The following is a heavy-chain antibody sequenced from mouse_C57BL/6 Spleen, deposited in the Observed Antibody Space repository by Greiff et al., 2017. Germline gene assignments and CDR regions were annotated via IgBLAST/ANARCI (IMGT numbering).Heavy chain of an antibody. J-gene: IGHJ2*01. V-gene: IGHV5-9-1*02. CDR2: ISSGGDYI. CDR3: TRAHYYGHFDY. CDR1: GFTFSSYA. D-gene: IGHD1-1*01. Sequence: EVKLMESGEGLVKPGGSLKLSCAASGFTFSSYAMSWVRQTPEKRLEWVAYISSGGDYIYYADTVKGRFTISRDNARNTLYLQMSSLKSEDTAMYYCTRAHYYGHFDYWGQGTTLTVSS.